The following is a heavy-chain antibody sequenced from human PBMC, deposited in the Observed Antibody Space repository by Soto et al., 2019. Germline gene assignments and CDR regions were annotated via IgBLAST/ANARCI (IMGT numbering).Heavy chain of an antibody. Sequence: QVQLVQSGAEVKRPGASVKVACKASGCIFTDYYMHWVRQAPGQGLEWMGWINPNSGGTNYAQKFQDRVTMTRDTSISTTYMEVSRLTSDDTAMYYCARERVQGYSGNSVDYWGPGTLVTVSS. CDR3: ARERVQGYSGNSVDY. V-gene: IGHV1-2*02. CDR1: GCIFTDYY. D-gene: IGHD4-4*01. J-gene: IGHJ4*02. CDR2: INPNSGGT.